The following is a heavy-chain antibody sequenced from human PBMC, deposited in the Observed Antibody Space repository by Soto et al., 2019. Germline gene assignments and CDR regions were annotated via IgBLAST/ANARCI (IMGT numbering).Heavy chain of an antibody. CDR3: ARDFGSTGDVFAY. CDR1: GITVNTNS. D-gene: IGHD3-10*01. J-gene: IGHJ4*02. CDR2: IYGVGTT. V-gene: IGHV3-66*01. Sequence: EVQLVQSGGELVQPGGSLRLSCAVSGITVNTNSMSWVRQAPGQGLEWVSVIYGVGTTYYADSVKGRCTMSRDLSKNSLCIQMTSQRGTGPAVYDRARDFGSTGDVFAYWGQGHGVTASS.